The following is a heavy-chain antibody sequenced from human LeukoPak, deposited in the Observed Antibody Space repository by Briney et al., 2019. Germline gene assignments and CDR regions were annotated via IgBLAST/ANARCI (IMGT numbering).Heavy chain of an antibody. CDR1: GYTFTNYY. J-gene: IGHJ4*02. Sequence: GAAVKVSCKASGYTFTNYYMHWVRQAPGQGLEWMGIINPSGGSTSYAQKFQGRVTMTRDTSTSTVYMELSSPRSEDTAVYYCARDATVTTGPSGYWGQGTLVTVSS. V-gene: IGHV1-46*01. CDR3: ARDATVTTGPSGY. D-gene: IGHD4-17*01. CDR2: INPSGGST.